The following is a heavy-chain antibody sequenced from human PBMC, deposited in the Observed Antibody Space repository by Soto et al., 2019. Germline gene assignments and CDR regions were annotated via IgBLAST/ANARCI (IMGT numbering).Heavy chain of an antibody. V-gene: IGHV4-38-2*01. D-gene: IGHD7-27*01. CDR1: GYAISSGYY. J-gene: IGHJ3*01. CDR3: ATQSRNWGWGAFDV. Sequence: SETMSLTCDVSGYAISSGYYWGWIRQPPGKGLEWIGSAYHNGNANYNPSLESRVTISIDTSKNQFSLELTSVTAADTAVYYCATQSRNWGWGAFDVWGQGTMVTVSS. CDR2: AYHNGNA.